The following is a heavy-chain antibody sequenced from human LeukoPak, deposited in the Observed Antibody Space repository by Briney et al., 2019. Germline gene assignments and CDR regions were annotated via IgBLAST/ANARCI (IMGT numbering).Heavy chain of an antibody. CDR2: ISWNSGSI. J-gene: IGHJ4*02. CDR3: AKSDTAMEYYFDY. Sequence: PGRSLRLSCAASGFTFDDYAMHWVRQAPGKGLEWVSGISWNSGSIGYADSVKGRFTISRDNAKNSLYLQMSSLRAEDTALYYCAKSDTAMEYYFDYWGQGTLVTVSS. V-gene: IGHV3-9*01. CDR1: GFTFDDYA. D-gene: IGHD5-18*01.